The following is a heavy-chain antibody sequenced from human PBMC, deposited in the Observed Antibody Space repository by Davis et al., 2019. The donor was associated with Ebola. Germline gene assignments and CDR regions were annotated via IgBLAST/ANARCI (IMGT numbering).Heavy chain of an antibody. Sequence: ASVKVSCKASGYTFTSHGISWVRQAPGQGLEWMGWISPYNGNPQYAQKFQGRVTMTTDTSTSTVYMELTSLKSDDMAVYYCARDPPPLIIMVRGRLDPWGQGTLVTVSS. CDR1: GYTFTSHG. D-gene: IGHD3-10*01. V-gene: IGHV1-18*03. J-gene: IGHJ5*02. CDR3: ARDPPPLIIMVRGRLDP. CDR2: ISPYNGNP.